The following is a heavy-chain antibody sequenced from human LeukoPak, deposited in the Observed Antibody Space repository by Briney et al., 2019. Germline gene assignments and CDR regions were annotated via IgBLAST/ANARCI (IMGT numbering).Heavy chain of an antibody. CDR3: ARDARGSSYMDV. CDR2: IYYSGST. D-gene: IGHD3-10*01. CDR1: GVSVSFYY. J-gene: IGHJ6*02. Sequence: SETLSLTCTVSGVSVSFYYWSWIRQPPGKGLEWIAYIYYSGSTNYNPALKSRVTISVDTSKHHFSLKVSSVTAADTAVYYCARDARGSSYMDVWGQGTTVTVSS. V-gene: IGHV4-59*02.